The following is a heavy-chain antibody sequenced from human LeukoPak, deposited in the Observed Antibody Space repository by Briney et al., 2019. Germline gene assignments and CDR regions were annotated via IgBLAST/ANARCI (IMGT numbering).Heavy chain of an antibody. CDR1: GGSISSGDYY. Sequence: SETLSLTCTVSGGSISSGDYYWSWIRQPPGKGLEWIGYIYYSGSTYYNPSLKSRVTISVDTPKNQFSLKLSSVTAADTAVYYCARSIAAAGTGNLNWFDPWGQGTLVTVSS. CDR3: ARSIAAAGTGNLNWFDP. D-gene: IGHD6-13*01. V-gene: IGHV4-30-4*01. CDR2: IYYSGST. J-gene: IGHJ5*02.